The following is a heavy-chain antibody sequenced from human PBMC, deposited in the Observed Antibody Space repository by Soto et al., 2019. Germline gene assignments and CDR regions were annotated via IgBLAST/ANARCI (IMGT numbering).Heavy chain of an antibody. Sequence: ASVKVSCKASGYTFTSYGISWVRQAPGQRLEWMGWIGAYNGNTNYAQKLQGRVTMTTDTSTSTAYMELRSLRSDDTAVYYCARVRYCGGDCYSSGMDVWGQGTTVTVSS. CDR3: ARVRYCGGDCYSSGMDV. CDR1: GYTFTSYG. V-gene: IGHV1-18*01. D-gene: IGHD2-21*02. J-gene: IGHJ6*02. CDR2: IGAYNGNT.